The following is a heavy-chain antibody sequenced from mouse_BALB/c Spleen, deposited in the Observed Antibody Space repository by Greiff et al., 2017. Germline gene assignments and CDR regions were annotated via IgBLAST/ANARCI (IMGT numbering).Heavy chain of an antibody. V-gene: IGHV5-17*02. CDR1: GFTFSSFG. Sequence: EVQGVESGGGLVQPGGSRKLSCAASGFTFSSFGMHWVRQAPEKGLEWVAYISSGSSTIYYADTVKGRFTISRDNPKNTLFLQMTSLRSEDTAMYYCARWGTSYYFDYWGQGTTRTVSS. D-gene: IGHD2-14*01. CDR3: ARWGTSYYFDY. CDR2: ISSGSSTI. J-gene: IGHJ2*01.